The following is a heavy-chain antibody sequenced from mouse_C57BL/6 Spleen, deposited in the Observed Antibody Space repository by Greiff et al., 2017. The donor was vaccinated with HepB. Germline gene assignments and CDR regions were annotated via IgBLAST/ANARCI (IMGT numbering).Heavy chain of an antibody. J-gene: IGHJ2*01. CDR3: TRRDLTGTGFDY. D-gene: IGHD4-1*01. V-gene: IGHV1-15*01. CDR1: GYTFTDYE. Sequence: VQLQQSGAELVRPGASVTLSCKASGYTFTDYEMHWVKQTPVHGLEWIGAIDPETGGTAYNQKFKGKAILTADKSSSTAYMELRSLTSEDSAVYYCTRRDLTGTGFDYWGQGTTLTVSS. CDR2: IDPETGGT.